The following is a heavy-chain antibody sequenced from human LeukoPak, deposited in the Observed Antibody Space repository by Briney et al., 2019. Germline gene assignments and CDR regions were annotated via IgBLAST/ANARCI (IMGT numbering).Heavy chain of an antibody. D-gene: IGHD3-22*01. CDR1: GFTVDSNY. CDR2: IYTGGNT. V-gene: IGHV3-53*01. J-gene: IGHJ4*02. Sequence: GGSLRLSCAASGFTVDSNYLSWVRQAPGKGLEWVSTIYTGGNTYYAASVKGRFTISRDFSKNTVFLHMNSLRAEDTAMYYCAGGDDSGYYDYFDYWGQGALVTVSS. CDR3: AGGDDSGYYDYFDY.